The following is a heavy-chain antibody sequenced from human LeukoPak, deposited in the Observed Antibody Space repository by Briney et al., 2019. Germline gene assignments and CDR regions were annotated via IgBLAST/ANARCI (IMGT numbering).Heavy chain of an antibody. CDR1: GGTFSSYA. J-gene: IGHJ2*01. Sequence: ASVKLCCTASGGTFSSYAISWGRQAPGQGLEWMGGTIPILGIANYAQKFPGRVTITADKSTSTTYMELSSLRSEDTAVYYCARDRDTSITIFGVVRKWYFDLWGRGTLVTVSS. V-gene: IGHV1-69*10. D-gene: IGHD3-3*01. CDR2: TIPILGIA. CDR3: ARDRDTSITIFGVVRKWYFDL.